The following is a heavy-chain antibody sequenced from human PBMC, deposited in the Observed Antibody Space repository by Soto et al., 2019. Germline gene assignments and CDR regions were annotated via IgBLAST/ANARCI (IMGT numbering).Heavy chain of an antibody. Sequence: ASVKVSCKASGGTFSSYAISWVRQAPGQGLEWMGGIIPIFGTANYAQKFQGRVTITADESTSTAYMELSSLRSEDTAVYYCASYCYDGMDFWGQGTMVTVSS. J-gene: IGHJ6*02. CDR2: IIPIFGTA. CDR1: GGTFSSYA. CDR3: ASYCYDGMDF. V-gene: IGHV1-69*13.